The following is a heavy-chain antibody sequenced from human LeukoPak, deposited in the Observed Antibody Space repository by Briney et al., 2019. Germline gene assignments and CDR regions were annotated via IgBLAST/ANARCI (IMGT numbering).Heavy chain of an antibody. CDR2: IYYTGRT. Sequence: PSETLSLTCSVSGGSTSTSSYYWDWIRQPPGKGLEWIGTIYYTGRTYYSPSLTSRATISVDTSKNQFSLKLSSVTAADTAVYYCDRRYGSGSYQDYWGQGTLVTVSS. CDR1: GGSTSTSSYY. J-gene: IGHJ4*02. CDR3: DRRYGSGSYQDY. V-gene: IGHV4-39*01. D-gene: IGHD3-10*01.